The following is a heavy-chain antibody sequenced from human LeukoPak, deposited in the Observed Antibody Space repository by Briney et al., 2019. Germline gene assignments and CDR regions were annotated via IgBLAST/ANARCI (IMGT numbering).Heavy chain of an antibody. J-gene: IGHJ4*02. CDR3: ARRGNHYYHKDY. CDR1: GGSISSGGYY. Sequence: SETLSLTCTVSGGSISSGGYYWSWIRQHPGKGLEWIGYIYYSGSTNYNPSLKSRVTISVDTSKNQFSLKLSSVTAADTAVYYCARRGNHYYHKDYWGQGTLVTVSS. CDR2: IYYSGST. D-gene: IGHD3-22*01. V-gene: IGHV4-31*03.